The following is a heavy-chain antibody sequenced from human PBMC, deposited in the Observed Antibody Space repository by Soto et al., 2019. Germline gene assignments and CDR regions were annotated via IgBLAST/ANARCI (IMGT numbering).Heavy chain of an antibody. CDR3: ARGHTSARGDSYYFDY. J-gene: IGHJ4*02. V-gene: IGHV4-4*07. D-gene: IGHD3-16*01. CDR1: GGSIGSYY. CDR2: IYTSGST. Sequence: PSETLSLTCTVSGGSIGSYYWSWIRQPAGKGLEWIGRIYTSGSTNYNPSLKSRVTMSVDTSKNQFSLKLSSVTAADTAVYYCARGHTSARGDSYYFDYWGQGTLVTVSS.